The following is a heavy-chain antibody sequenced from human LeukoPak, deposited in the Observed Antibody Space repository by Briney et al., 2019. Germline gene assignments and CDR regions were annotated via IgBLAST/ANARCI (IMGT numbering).Heavy chain of an antibody. D-gene: IGHD2-2*01. CDR2: IRSKAYGGTT. V-gene: IGHV3-49*04. CDR3: TRVGYCSSTSCHYFDY. J-gene: IGHJ4*02. CDR1: GFTFGDYA. Sequence: GGSLRLSCTTSGFTFGDYAMSWVRQAPGKGLEWVGFIRSKAYGGTTEYAASVKGRFTISRDDSKSIAYLQMNSLKTEDTAVYCCTRVGYCSSTSCHYFDYWGQGTLVTVSS.